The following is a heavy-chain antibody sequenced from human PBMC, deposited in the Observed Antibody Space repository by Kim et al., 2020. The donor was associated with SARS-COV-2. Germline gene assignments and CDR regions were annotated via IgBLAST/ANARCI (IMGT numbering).Heavy chain of an antibody. CDR3: ATPGDYDLGYYYGMDV. V-gene: IGHV1-3*01. J-gene: IGHJ6*02. CDR2: INAGNGNT. Sequence: ASVKVSCKASGYTFTSYAMHWVRQAPGQRLEWMGWINAGNGNTKYSQKFQGRVTITRDTSASTAYMELSSLRSEDTAVYYCATPGDYDLGYYYGMDVWGQGTTVTVSS. D-gene: IGHD4-17*01. CDR1: GYTFTSYA.